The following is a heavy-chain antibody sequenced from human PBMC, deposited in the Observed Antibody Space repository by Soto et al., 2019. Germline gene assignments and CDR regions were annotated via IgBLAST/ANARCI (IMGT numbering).Heavy chain of an antibody. Sequence: SETLSLTCTVSGGSISSYYWSWIRQPPGKGLEWIGYIYYSGSTYYNPSLKSRVTISVDTSKNQFSLKLSSVTAADTAVYYCARGRGVVTPIDYWGQGTLVTVSS. CDR3: ARGRGVVTPIDY. J-gene: IGHJ4*02. CDR2: IYYSGST. D-gene: IGHD2-21*02. CDR1: GGSISSYY. V-gene: IGHV4-59*12.